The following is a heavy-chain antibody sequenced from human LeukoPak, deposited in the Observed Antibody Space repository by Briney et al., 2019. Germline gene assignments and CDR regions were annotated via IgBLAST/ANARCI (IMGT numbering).Heavy chain of an antibody. Sequence: SETLSLTCTVSGGSISSYYWSWIRQPAGKGLEWIGRIYTSGSTNYNPSLKSRVTMSVDTSKNQFSLKLSSVTAADTAVYYCARERVSYSNSPGFFDYWGQGTLVTVSS. CDR2: IYTSGST. J-gene: IGHJ4*02. CDR3: ARERVSYSNSPGFFDY. V-gene: IGHV4-4*07. D-gene: IGHD4-11*01. CDR1: GGSISSYY.